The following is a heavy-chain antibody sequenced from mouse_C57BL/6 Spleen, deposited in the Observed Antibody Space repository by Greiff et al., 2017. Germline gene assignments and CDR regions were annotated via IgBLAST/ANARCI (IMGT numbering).Heavy chain of an antibody. V-gene: IGHV1-18*01. J-gene: IGHJ2*01. CDR2: INPNNGGT. D-gene: IGHD3-2*02. CDR1: GYTFTDYN. CDR3: ARRGDSSGYAFDY. Sequence: VQLQQSGPELVKPGASVKIPCKASGYTFTDYNMGWVKQSHGKSLEWIGDINPNNGGTISNQKFKGKATLTVDKSSSTAYMELLSLTSEDTAVYYCARRGDSSGYAFDYWGQGTTLTVSS.